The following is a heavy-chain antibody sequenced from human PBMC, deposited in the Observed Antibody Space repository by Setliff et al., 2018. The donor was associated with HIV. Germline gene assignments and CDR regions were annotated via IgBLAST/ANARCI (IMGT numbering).Heavy chain of an antibody. V-gene: IGHV4-39*07. CDR2: IAYTGSG. J-gene: IGHJ4*02. D-gene: IGHD1-26*01. Sequence: SETLSLTCTVSGGSISSRNFYWGWIGQPPGKGLEWIGSIAYTGSGYYNSSLKSRVTISVDTSRNECSLKLTSVTAADTAVYYCAREVRWELPQGFDHWGQGSQVTVSS. CDR3: AREVRWELPQGFDH. CDR1: GGSISSRNFY.